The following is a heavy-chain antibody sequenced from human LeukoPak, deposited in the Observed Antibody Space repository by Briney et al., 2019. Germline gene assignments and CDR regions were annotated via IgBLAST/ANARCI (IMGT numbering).Heavy chain of an antibody. D-gene: IGHD2-2*01. CDR1: GFTFDDYG. Sequence: GGSLRLSCAVSGFTFDDYGMSWVRQAPGKGLEWVSGINWNGGSTGYADSVKGRFTISRDNAKNSLYLQMDSLRADDTAVYYCARAYCSSITCFEWGQGTLVTVSS. CDR2: INWNGGST. J-gene: IGHJ4*02. CDR3: ARAYCSSITCFE. V-gene: IGHV3-20*04.